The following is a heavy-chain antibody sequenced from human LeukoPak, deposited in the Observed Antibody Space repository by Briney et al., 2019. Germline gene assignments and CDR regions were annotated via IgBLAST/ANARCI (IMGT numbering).Heavy chain of an antibody. CDR2: IYYSRST. CDR3: ARGMTTEPGP. CDR1: GGSLSSYS. V-gene: IGHV4-59*08. J-gene: IGHJ5*02. D-gene: IGHD4-17*01. Sequence: SETLSLTRTDSGGSLSSYSWSWLRQPPGKGGEWMGYIYYSRSTNYNPSLKRRLTISVDTSKNHYSPKLSSVTAAGAAVYSWARGMTTEPGPWGQGTLVTVSS.